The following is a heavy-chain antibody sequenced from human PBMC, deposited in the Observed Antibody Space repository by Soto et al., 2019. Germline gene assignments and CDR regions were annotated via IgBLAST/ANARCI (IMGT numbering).Heavy chain of an antibody. J-gene: IGHJ4*01. CDR2: IKQDGSVK. D-gene: IGHD6-19*01. V-gene: IGHV3-7*01. Sequence: GGFRVLSNLVSGVPCRNPGMSWIRQAPGKGLEWVANIKQDGSVKYYVDSVRGRFTLSRDNAENSLHLQMSSLRAEDTAIYFCARVDYSNGWIFDYCGQGNLVTVSS. CDR1: GVPCRNPG. CDR3: ARVDYSNGWIFDY.